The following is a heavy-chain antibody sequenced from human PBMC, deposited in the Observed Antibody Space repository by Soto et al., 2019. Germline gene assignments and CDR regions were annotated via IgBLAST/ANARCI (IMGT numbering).Heavy chain of an antibody. V-gene: IGHV5-51*01. CDR2: INPRDSDT. J-gene: IGHJ4*02. CDR1: GYTFASYW. D-gene: IGHD1-26*01. Sequence: ESLKISCKGSGYTFASYWIVWVRQVPGKGLEWMAIINPRDSDTRYSPSFQGQVTISADKSINTAYLQWGSLKASDTAMYYCARQWALDFWGQGTLVTVSS. CDR3: ARQWALDF.